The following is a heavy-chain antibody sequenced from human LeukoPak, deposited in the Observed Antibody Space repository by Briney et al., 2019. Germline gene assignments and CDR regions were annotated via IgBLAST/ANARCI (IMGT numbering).Heavy chain of an antibody. J-gene: IGHJ4*02. CDR1: GGSISSYY. D-gene: IGHD1-1*01. CDR3: ARSMVHADFDY. V-gene: IGHV4-59*01. Sequence: SETLSLTCTVSGGSISSYYWSWIRQPPGKGLEWIEYIYYSGSTNYNPSLKSRVTISVDTSKNQFSLKLSSVTAADTAVYYCARSMVHADFDYWGQGTLVTVSS. CDR2: IYYSGST.